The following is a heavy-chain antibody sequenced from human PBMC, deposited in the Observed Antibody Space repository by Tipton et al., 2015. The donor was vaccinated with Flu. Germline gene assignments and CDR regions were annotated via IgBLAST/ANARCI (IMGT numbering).Heavy chain of an antibody. Sequence: AASGFTFSSYAMSWVRQAPGEGLEWVSTISGSGGNTYHAESVKGRFTISRDNSKNTLYLQMSSLRAEDTAVYYCVKERGRFQGPDYWGQGALVTVSS. CDR2: ISGSGGNT. D-gene: IGHD3-10*01. J-gene: IGHJ4*02. V-gene: IGHV3-23*01. CDR3: VKERGRFQGPDY. CDR1: GFTFSSYA.